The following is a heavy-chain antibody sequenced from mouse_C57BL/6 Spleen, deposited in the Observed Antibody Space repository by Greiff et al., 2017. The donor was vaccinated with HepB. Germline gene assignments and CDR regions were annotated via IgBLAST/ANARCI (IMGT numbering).Heavy chain of an antibody. V-gene: IGHV1-81*01. Sequence: VQLQQSGAELARPGASVKLSCKASGYTFTSYGISWVKQRTGQGLEWIGEIYPRSGNTYYNEKFKGKATLTADKSSSTAYMELRSLPSEDSAVYFCARWPSYYGSSPFDYWGQGTTLTVSS. CDR3: ARWPSYYGSSPFDY. CDR1: GYTFTSYG. J-gene: IGHJ2*01. D-gene: IGHD1-1*01. CDR2: IYPRSGNT.